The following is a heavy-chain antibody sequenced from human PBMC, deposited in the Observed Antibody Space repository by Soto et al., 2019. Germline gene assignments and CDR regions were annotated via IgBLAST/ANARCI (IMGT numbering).Heavy chain of an antibody. Sequence: EVQLVQSGGGLVQPGGSLKLSCAASGFTFSGSTVHWVRQASGEGLQWVGRIRSKANDYATTYIASVKGRFTISRDDSRDTAELQMGDLKTEDPGGYFCTWGFCTGGTWLPGYFQHLGQGALVTVFS. J-gene: IGHJ1*01. V-gene: IGHV3-73*02. CDR3: TWGFCTGGTWLPGYFQH. CDR2: IRSKANDYAT. D-gene: IGHD2-8*02. CDR1: GFTFSGST.